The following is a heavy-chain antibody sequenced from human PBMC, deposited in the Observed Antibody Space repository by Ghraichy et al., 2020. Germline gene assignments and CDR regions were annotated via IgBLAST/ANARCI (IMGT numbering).Heavy chain of an antibody. D-gene: IGHD3-3*01. V-gene: IGHV4-39*07. CDR2: VYYTGST. CDR3: ARDLSRYDFWSGYYRADYYYYGMDV. J-gene: IGHJ6*02. CDR1: GGSISSTCYY. Sequence: SETLSLTCTVSGGSISSTCYYWSWIRQTPGKWLEWIVSVYYTGSTHYNPSLKSRFTISADTSKKHFSLKLSSVTAADTAVYYCARDLSRYDFWSGYYRADYYYYGMDVWGQGTTVTVSS.